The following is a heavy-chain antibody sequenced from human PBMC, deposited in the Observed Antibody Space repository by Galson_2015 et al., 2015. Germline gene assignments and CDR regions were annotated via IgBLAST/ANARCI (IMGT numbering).Heavy chain of an antibody. V-gene: IGHV3-33*01. J-gene: IGHJ4*02. CDR1: GFIFSSYG. CDR3: ARESVSKFDY. Sequence: SLRLSCAASGFIFSSYGMHWLRQAPGKGLEWVAVIWYDGSNKYYADSVKGRFTISRDNSKNAPYLQMNSLRAEDTAVYYCARESVSKFDYWGQGTLVTVSS. CDR2: IWYDGSNK. D-gene: IGHD5/OR15-5a*01.